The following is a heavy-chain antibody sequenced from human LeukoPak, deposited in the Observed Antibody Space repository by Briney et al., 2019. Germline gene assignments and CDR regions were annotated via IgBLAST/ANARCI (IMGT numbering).Heavy chain of an antibody. J-gene: IGHJ3*02. V-gene: IGHV4-34*01. D-gene: IGHD2-2*01. Sequence: SETLSLTCAVYGGSFSGYYWSWIRQPPGEGREWIGEINHSGSTNYNPSLKSRVTISVDTSNNQFSLKLSSVTAADTAVYYCARGMYHDAFDIWGQGTMVTVSS. CDR3: ARGMYHDAFDI. CDR2: INHSGST. CDR1: GGSFSGYY.